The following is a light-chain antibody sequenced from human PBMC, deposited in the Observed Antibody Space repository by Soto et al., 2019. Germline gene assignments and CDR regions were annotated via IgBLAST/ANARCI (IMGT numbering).Light chain of an antibody. V-gene: IGKV3-20*01. J-gene: IGKJ5*01. Sequence: EVGLSQSPGILSLSPGERATLSCRASQSVSSNDLAWYQHKPGQAPRLLIDGASSRATGIPDRFSGRGSGTDFTLTISRLEPEDLAVYYCPQYGSSPLTFGQVTLLAI. CDR3: PQYGSSPLT. CDR2: GAS. CDR1: QSVSSND.